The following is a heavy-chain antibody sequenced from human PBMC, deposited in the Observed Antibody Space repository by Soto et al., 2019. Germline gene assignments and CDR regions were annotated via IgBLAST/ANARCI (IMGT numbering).Heavy chain of an antibody. CDR2: VYSTGST. V-gene: IGHV4-39*01. CDR3: ARSHYTYGLLIDY. D-gene: IGHD2-8*01. J-gene: IGHJ4*02. CDR1: GDSITTNGYY. Sequence: ETLSLTCSVSGDSITTNGYYWGWIRQPPGKGLQWIGNVYSTGSTFSHPSLTSRVFISVDTSKNKFSLRLTSVTAADTAVYYCARSHYTYGLLIDYWGPGIMVTVSS.